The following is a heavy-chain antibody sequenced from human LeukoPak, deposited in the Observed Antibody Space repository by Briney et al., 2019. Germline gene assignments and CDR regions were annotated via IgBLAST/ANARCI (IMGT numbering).Heavy chain of an antibody. CDR3: ARDWVTTVTTLPYGMDV. CDR2: IWYDGSNK. V-gene: IGHV3-33*01. CDR1: GFTFSSYG. Sequence: GGSLRLSCAASGFTFSSYGMHWVRQAPGKGLEWVAVIWYDGSNKYYADSVKGRFTISRDNSKNTLYLQMNSPRAEDTAVYYCARDWVTTVTTLPYGMDVWGQGTTVTVSS. D-gene: IGHD4-17*01. J-gene: IGHJ6*02.